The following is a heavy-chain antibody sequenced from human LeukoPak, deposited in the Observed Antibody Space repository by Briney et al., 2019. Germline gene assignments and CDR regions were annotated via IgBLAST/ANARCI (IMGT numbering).Heavy chain of an antibody. CDR2: IYYSGSA. D-gene: IGHD7-27*01. J-gene: IGHJ4*02. V-gene: IGHV4-59*08. Sequence: PSETLSLTCTVSGGSISSYYWSWIRQPPGKGLEWIGCIYYSGSANYNPSLKSRVTISVDTSKNQFSLKLSSVTAADTAVYYCARRGWGLDFDYWGQGTLVTVSS. CDR1: GGSISSYY. CDR3: ARRGWGLDFDY.